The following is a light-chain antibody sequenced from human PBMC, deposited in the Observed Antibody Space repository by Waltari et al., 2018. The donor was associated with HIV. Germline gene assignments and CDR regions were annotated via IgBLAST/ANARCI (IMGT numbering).Light chain of an antibody. CDR2: EVS. CDR1: SSDVGGYNL. J-gene: IGLJ2*01. Sequence: QSALTQPASVSGSPGQSITISCTGTSSDVGGYNLVSWYQQHPGKATKLMIYEVSKRPSGVSNRFSGSKSGNTASPTISGLQAEDEADYYCCAYAGSTTYVIFGGGAKLTVL. V-gene: IGLV2-23*02. CDR3: CAYAGSTTYVI.